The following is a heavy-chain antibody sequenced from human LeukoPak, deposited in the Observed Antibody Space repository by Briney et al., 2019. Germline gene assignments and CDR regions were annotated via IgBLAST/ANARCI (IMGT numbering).Heavy chain of an antibody. CDR1: GFTFGSYW. Sequence: GGSLRLSCAASGFTFGSYWMSWVRQAPGKGLEWVANTKEDGSETYYVDSVKGRFTISRDNAKNALYLQMNSLRSDDTAVYYCARDPGLFMITFGPFDYWGQGTLVTVSS. CDR3: ARDPGLFMITFGPFDY. J-gene: IGHJ4*02. V-gene: IGHV3-7*03. D-gene: IGHD3-16*01. CDR2: TKEDGSET.